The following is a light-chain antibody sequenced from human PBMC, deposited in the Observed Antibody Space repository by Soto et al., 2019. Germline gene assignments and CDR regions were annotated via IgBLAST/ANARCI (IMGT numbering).Light chain of an antibody. CDR2: GNN. Sequence: QPVLTQPPSASGTPGQRVTISCSGSSSNIGSNTVNWYQQLPGTAPKLLIYGNNQRPSGVPDRFSGSKSGTSGSLALSGLQSEDEADYYCVTWDDSLNGWVFGGGTKVTVL. J-gene: IGLJ3*02. CDR1: SSNIGSNT. CDR3: VTWDDSLNGWV. V-gene: IGLV1-44*01.